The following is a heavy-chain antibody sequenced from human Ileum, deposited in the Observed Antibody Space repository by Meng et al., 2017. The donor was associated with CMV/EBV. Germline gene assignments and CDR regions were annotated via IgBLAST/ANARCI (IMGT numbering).Heavy chain of an antibody. CDR2: VYYSGSA. D-gene: IGHD1-1*01. CDR1: CDSIRSHY. J-gene: IGHJ4*02. V-gene: IGHV4-59*11. Sequence: SETLSLTCTVSCDSIRSHYWSWIRQPPGKGLEWMGYVYYSGSATYSPSLRSRVSISVDTSKNQVSLNLRSVTAADTAMYFCARGIGHASNNSHDYWGQGTLVTVSS. CDR3: ARGIGHASNNSHDY.